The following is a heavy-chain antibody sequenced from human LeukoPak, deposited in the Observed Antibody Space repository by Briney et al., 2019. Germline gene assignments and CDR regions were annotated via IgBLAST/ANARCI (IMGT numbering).Heavy chain of an antibody. CDR2: INGDGSST. V-gene: IGHV3-74*01. D-gene: IGHD3-10*01. CDR3: ARGYYGSDYGMDV. J-gene: IGHJ6*04. Sequence: GGSLRLSCAASGFTFSSYWMHWVRQAPGKGLVWVSRINGDGSSTSYADSVKGRFTISRDNAKNTLYLQMNSLRAEDTAVYYCARGYYGSDYGMDVWGKGTTVTVSS. CDR1: GFTFSSYW.